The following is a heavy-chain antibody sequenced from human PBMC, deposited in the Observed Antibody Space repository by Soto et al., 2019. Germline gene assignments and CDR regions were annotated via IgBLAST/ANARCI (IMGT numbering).Heavy chain of an antibody. V-gene: IGHV4-34*01. CDR3: ARSDDDWYFDL. CDR1: GGSFSGYY. J-gene: IGHJ2*01. CDR2: INHSGRT. Sequence: QVQLQQWGAGLLKPSETLSLTCAVYGGSFSGYYWSWIRQPPGKGLEWSGEINHSGRTNYNPSLKSRVTISVDTSKNQFSLKLSSVTAADTAVYYCARSDDDWYFDLWGRGTLVTVTS. D-gene: IGHD1-1*01.